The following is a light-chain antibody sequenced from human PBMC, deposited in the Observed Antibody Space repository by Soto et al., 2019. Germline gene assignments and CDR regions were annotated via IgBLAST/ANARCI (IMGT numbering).Light chain of an antibody. V-gene: IGKV3-11*01. Sequence: EIVLTQSPVTLSLSPGERATLSCRASQSVSNYLAWHQHKPGQAPRLLIYDASTRATGIPVRFSGSGSGTDFTLTISSLEPEDFGVYYCQQGRNWPLTFGGATTVEIK. CDR2: DAS. CDR3: QQGRNWPLT. CDR1: QSVSNY. J-gene: IGKJ4*01.